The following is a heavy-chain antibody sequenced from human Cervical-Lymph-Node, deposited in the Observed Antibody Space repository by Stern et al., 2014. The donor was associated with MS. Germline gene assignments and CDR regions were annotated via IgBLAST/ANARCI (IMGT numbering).Heavy chain of an antibody. J-gene: IGHJ4*02. CDR3: ARDRHDLGYCSGGSCYLPDY. CDR1: GFTFSSYG. D-gene: IGHD2-15*01. V-gene: IGHV3-33*01. Sequence: VQLGESGGGVVQPGRSLRLSCAASGFTFSSYGMHWVRQAPGKGLEWVAVIWYDGSNKYYAGSVKGRFTISRDNSKNTLYLQMNSLRAEDTAVYYCARDRHDLGYCSGGSCYLPDYWGQGTLVTVSS. CDR2: IWYDGSNK.